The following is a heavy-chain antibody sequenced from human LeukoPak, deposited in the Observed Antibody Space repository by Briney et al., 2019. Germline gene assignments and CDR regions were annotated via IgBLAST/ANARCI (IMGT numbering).Heavy chain of an antibody. Sequence: GGSLRLSCTASGFTFSSYAMSWVRLAPGKGLEWVSAISGSGGSTYYADSVKGRFTISRDNSKNTLYLQMNSLRAEDTAVYYCAKLDTAMAIFDYWGQGTLVTVSS. CDR2: ISGSGGST. D-gene: IGHD5-18*01. V-gene: IGHV3-23*01. CDR3: AKLDTAMAIFDY. CDR1: GFTFSSYA. J-gene: IGHJ4*02.